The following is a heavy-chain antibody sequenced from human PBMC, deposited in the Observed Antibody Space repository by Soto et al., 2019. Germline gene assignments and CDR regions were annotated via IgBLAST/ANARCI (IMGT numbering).Heavy chain of an antibody. Sequence: ASLKVSCKASGGPFSSYAISWVRQAPGQGLEWMGGIIPIFGTANYAQKFQGRVTITADESTSTAYMELSSLRSEDTAVYYCAKANGVSSGTRYYFDYGGEGTLVTVP. V-gene: IGHV1-69*13. CDR3: AKANGVSSGTRYYFDY. CDR2: IIPIFGTA. J-gene: IGHJ4*02. D-gene: IGHD2-8*01. CDR1: GGPFSSYA.